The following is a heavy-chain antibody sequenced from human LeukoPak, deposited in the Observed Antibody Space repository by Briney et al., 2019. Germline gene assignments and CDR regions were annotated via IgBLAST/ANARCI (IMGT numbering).Heavy chain of an antibody. J-gene: IGHJ6*03. CDR3: ASPGGYSYGPYYYMDV. Sequence: NPSETLSLTCTASGGSISSSSYYWGWIRQPPGKGLEWIGSIYYSGSTYYNPSLKSRVTISVDTSKNQFSLKLSSVTAADTAVYYCASPGGYSYGPYYYMDVWGKGTTVTVSS. V-gene: IGHV4-39*07. D-gene: IGHD5-18*01. CDR2: IYYSGST. CDR1: GGSISSSSYY.